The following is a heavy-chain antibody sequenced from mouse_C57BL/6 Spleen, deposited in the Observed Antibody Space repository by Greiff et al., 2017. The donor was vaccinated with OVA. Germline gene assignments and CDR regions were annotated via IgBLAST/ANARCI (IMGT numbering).Heavy chain of an antibody. CDR1: DYTFTSYW. CDR3: TSNYYGSSPNYYFDY. J-gene: IGHJ2*01. V-gene: IGHV1-5*01. D-gene: IGHD1-1*01. Sequence: EVQLVESGTVLARPGASVKMSCKTSDYTFTSYWMHWVKQRPGQGLEWIGAIYPGNSDTSYNQKFKGKAKLTAVTSASTAYMELSSLTNEDSAVYYCTSNYYGSSPNYYFDYWGQGTTLTVSS. CDR2: IYPGNSDT.